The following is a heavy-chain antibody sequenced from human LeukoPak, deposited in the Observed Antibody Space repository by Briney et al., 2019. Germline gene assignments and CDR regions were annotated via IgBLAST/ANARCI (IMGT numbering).Heavy chain of an antibody. Sequence: PGGSLRLSCAASGFTFSSYSMNWVRQAPGKGLEWVSYISSSSTIYYADSVKGRFTISRDNAKNSLYLQMNSLRAEDTAVYYCARDRLIDYWGQGTLVTVSS. CDR3: ARDRLIDY. CDR1: GFTFSSYS. CDR2: ISSSSTI. V-gene: IGHV3-48*01. J-gene: IGHJ4*02.